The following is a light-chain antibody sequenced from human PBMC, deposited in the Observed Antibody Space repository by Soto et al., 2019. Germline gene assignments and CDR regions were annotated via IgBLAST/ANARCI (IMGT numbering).Light chain of an antibody. Sequence: DIQMTQSPSTLSASLGDRVTITCRASRSISSWLAWYQQKPGKAPKLLIYKASTLQTGVPSRFSGSGSGTEFTLTSSSLQPDDFATYYCQQYNSNPLTFGGGTKVEIK. J-gene: IGKJ4*02. CDR3: QQYNSNPLT. V-gene: IGKV1-5*03. CDR1: RSISSW. CDR2: KAS.